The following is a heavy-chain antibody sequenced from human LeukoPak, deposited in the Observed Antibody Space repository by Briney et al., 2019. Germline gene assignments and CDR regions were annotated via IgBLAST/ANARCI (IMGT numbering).Heavy chain of an antibody. Sequence: ASVKVSCKASGYTFTSYYMHRVRQAPGQGLEWMGRINPNSGGTNYAQKFQGRVTTTRDTSISTAYMELSRLRSDDTAVYYCARGEYYDFWSGPVSYYYYYYGMDVWGQGTTVTVSS. CDR2: INPNSGGT. V-gene: IGHV1-2*06. J-gene: IGHJ6*02. CDR1: GYTFTSYY. CDR3: ARGEYYDFWSGPVSYYYYYYGMDV. D-gene: IGHD3-3*01.